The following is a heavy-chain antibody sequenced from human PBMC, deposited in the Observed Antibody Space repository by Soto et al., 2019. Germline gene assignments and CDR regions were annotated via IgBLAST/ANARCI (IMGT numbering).Heavy chain of an antibody. Sequence: QVQLQESGPGLVKPSGTLSLTCAVSGGSISRSHWWTWVRQSPGKGLEYIGEISHSGTSNSNPSLKSRVTLSVDRSKNHFSLTLTSVTAADTAVYYCARVVLSITRGAFDAWGQGTPVIVSS. J-gene: IGHJ3*01. CDR1: GGSISRSHW. CDR2: ISHSGTS. CDR3: ARVVLSITRGAFDA. D-gene: IGHD1-20*01. V-gene: IGHV4-4*02.